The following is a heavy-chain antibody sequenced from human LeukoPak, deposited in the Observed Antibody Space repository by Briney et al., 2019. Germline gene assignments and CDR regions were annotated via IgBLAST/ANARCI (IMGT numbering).Heavy chain of an antibody. J-gene: IGHJ4*02. D-gene: IGHD2-8*01. CDR2: ISYDGSNK. Sequence: GGSLRLSCAASGFTFSSYAMHWVRQAPGKGLEWVAVISYDGSNKYYADSVKGRFTISGDNSKNTLYLQMNSLRAEDTAVYYCARDLKPPLLTSDYWGQGTLVTVSS. V-gene: IGHV3-30-3*01. CDR1: GFTFSSYA. CDR3: ARDLKPPLLTSDY.